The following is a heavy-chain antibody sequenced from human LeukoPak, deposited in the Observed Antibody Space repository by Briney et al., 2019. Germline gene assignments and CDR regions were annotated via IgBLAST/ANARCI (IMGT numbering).Heavy chain of an antibody. D-gene: IGHD3-10*01. V-gene: IGHV3-74*01. CDR3: ATAGNYRFDY. CDR2: INGDGSTT. CDR1: GLTFSDSW. J-gene: IGHJ4*02. Sequence: GGSLRLSCTGSGLTFSDSWIHWVRQAPGKGLVWVSRINGDGSTTNYADSVKGRFTISRDNAQDTLYLQMNTLRAEDTAVYYCATAGNYRFDYWGQGTLVTVSS.